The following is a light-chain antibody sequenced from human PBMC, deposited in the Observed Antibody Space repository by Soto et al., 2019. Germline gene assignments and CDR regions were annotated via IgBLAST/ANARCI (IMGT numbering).Light chain of an antibody. CDR3: HQCDSSPWT. Sequence: EIVMTQSPTFVSVSPGERATLSWRASQSVNSNLAWYQQKPGQAPRLLISGASTRAPGIAARFSGSGSGTDFTLTVSRLEPEDFAVFYCHQCDSSPWTFGQGTKVDIK. CDR2: GAS. V-gene: IGKV3-15*01. CDR1: QSVNSN. J-gene: IGKJ1*01.